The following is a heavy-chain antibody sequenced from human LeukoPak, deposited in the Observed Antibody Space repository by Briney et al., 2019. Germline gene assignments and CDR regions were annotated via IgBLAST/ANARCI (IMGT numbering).Heavy chain of an antibody. CDR2: ISYDGSNK. J-gene: IGHJ4*02. V-gene: IGHV3-30*04. Sequence: GRSLRLSCAASGFTFSTYAMHWVRQAPGKGLEWVAVISYDGSNKYYADSVKGRFTISRDNSKNTLSLQMNSLRAEDTAVYYCAGDRGYSSSWPLDYWGQGTLVTVSS. CDR1: GFTFSTYA. CDR3: AGDRGYSSSWPLDY. D-gene: IGHD6-13*01.